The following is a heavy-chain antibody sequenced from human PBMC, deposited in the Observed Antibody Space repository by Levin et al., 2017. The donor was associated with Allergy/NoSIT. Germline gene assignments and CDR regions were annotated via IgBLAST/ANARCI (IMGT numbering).Heavy chain of an antibody. CDR2: INPNSGGT. Sequence: ASVKVSCKASGYTFTGYYMHWVRQAPGQGLEWMGWINPNSGGTNYAQKFQGRVTMTRDTSISTAYMELSRLRSDDTAVYYCASEDGTIAAAGTGGGHDYWGQGTLVTVSS. D-gene: IGHD6-13*01. J-gene: IGHJ4*02. V-gene: IGHV1-2*02. CDR1: GYTFTGYY. CDR3: ASEDGTIAAAGTGGGHDY.